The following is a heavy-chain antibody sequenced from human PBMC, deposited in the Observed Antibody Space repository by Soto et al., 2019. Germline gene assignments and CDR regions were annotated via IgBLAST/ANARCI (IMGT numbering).Heavy chain of an antibody. CDR1: GYTFTSYY. Sequence: ASVKVSCKASGYTFTSYYMHWVRQAPGQGLEWMGIINPSGGSTSYAQKFQGRVTMTRDTSTSTVYMELSSLRSEDTAVYYCARAHKAEAAAGIYFDSWGQGTLVTVSS. V-gene: IGHV1-46*01. CDR2: INPSGGST. CDR3: ARAHKAEAAAGIYFDS. J-gene: IGHJ4*02. D-gene: IGHD6-13*01.